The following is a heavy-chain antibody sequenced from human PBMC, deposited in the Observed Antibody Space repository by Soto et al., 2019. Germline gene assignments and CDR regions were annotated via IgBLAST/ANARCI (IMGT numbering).Heavy chain of an antibody. CDR3: ARGPS. CDR2: IKQDGSDM. V-gene: IGHV3-7*01. J-gene: IGHJ5*02. Sequence: GGSLRLSCATSEFTFNSDWMCWVRQAPGKGLEWVANIKQDGSDMYYVDSVKGRFTISRDNAKNSLYLKMNSLRAEDTAVYYCARGPSWGQGTLVTSPQ. CDR1: EFTFNSDW.